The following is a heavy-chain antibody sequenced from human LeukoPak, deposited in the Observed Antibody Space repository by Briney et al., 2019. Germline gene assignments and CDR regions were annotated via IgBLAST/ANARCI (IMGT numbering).Heavy chain of an antibody. CDR1: GFTFSSYV. D-gene: IGHD3-3*01. CDR3: ASSVPLEWLAHWDY. Sequence: PGGSLRLSCAASGFTFSSYVMSWVRQAPGKGLEWVSAISGSGGSTYYADSVKGRFTISRDNSKNTLYLQMNSLRAEDTAVYYCASSVPLEWLAHWDYWGQGTLVTVSS. V-gene: IGHV3-23*01. CDR2: ISGSGGST. J-gene: IGHJ4*02.